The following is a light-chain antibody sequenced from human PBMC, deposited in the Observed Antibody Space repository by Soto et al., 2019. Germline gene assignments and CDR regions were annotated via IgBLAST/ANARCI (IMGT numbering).Light chain of an antibody. CDR3: QQSYSTPT. CDR1: QSIGTY. Sequence: DIQMTQSTSSLSASVGDRVTITCRASQSIGTYLNWYHQKPGKAPQLLIYGASTLQSGVPSRFSASGSGTHFTLTINSLQPEDFGTYSCQQSYSTPTFGQGTKVDIK. J-gene: IGKJ1*01. CDR2: GAS. V-gene: IGKV1-39*01.